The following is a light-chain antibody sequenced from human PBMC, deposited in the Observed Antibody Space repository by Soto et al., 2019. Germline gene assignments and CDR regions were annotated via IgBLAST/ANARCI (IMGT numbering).Light chain of an antibody. V-gene: IGKV1-9*01. J-gene: IGKJ4*01. CDR2: AAS. CDR3: QQLNSYPLT. Sequence: IQLTQSPSPLSASVGDRVTITCRASQGISSYLAWYQQKPGKAPKLLIYAASTLQSGVPSRFSGSGSWTDFTLTIISLQPEDFATYYCQQLNSYPLTFGGGTKVEIK. CDR1: QGISSY.